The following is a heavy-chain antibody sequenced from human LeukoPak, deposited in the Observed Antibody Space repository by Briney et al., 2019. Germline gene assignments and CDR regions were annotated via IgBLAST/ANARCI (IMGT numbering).Heavy chain of an antibody. CDR1: GYSISSGYY. Sequence: PSETLSLTCTVSGYSISSGYYWDWIRQPPGKGLEWIGNIYHTGSTYYNPSLKSRVTISVDTSKNQFSLKLSSLTAADTAVYFCTREDPSWNYADSWGQGTLVTVSS. CDR3: TREDPSWNYADS. CDR2: IYHTGST. J-gene: IGHJ4*02. V-gene: IGHV4-38-2*02. D-gene: IGHD1-1*01.